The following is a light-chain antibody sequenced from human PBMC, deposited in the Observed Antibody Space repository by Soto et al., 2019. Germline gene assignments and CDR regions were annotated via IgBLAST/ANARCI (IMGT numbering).Light chain of an antibody. CDR3: SSYTTSSTRV. CDR1: SSDVGAYDY. CDR2: EVS. V-gene: IGLV2-14*03. J-gene: IGLJ1*01. Sequence: SVLTQPASVSWSPGQSITISCTGTSSDVGAYDYVSWYQQHPDKAPKLMIYEVSYRPSGVSNRFSGSKSVNTATLTISGLQAEDEADYYCSSYTTSSTRVFGTGTKVTVL.